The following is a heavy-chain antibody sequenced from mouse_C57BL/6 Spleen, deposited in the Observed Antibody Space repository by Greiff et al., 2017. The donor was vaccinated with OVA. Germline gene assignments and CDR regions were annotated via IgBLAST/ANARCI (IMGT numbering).Heavy chain of an antibody. CDR2: ISYDGSN. CDR1: GYSITSGYY. J-gene: IGHJ4*01. D-gene: IGHD2-5*01. Sequence: DVQLVESGPGLVKPSQSLSLTCSVTGYSITSGYYWNWIRQFPGNKLEWMGYISYDGSNNYNPSLKNRISITRDTSKNQFFLKLNSVTTEDTATYYCAREDYSNYGDYWGQGTSVTVSS. CDR3: AREDYSNYGDY. V-gene: IGHV3-6*01.